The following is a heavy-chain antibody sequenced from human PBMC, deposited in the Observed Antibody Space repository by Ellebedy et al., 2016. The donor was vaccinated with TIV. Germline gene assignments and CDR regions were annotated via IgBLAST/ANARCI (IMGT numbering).Heavy chain of an antibody. D-gene: IGHD3-3*01. J-gene: IGHJ4*02. V-gene: IGHV1-3*01. CDR3: ARGLSRRWMEGFY. CDR2: INAGNGDT. CDR1: GYTFTTYA. Sequence: AASVKVSCKASGYTFTTYAMHWVRQAPGQRLEWMGWINAGNGDTKYSQKFQGRVTITRDTSASTDDMALSSLRSEDTAVYYCARGLSRRWMEGFYWGQGTLVTVSS.